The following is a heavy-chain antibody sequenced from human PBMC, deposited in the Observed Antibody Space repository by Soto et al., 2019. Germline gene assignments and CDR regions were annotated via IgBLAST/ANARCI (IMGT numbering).Heavy chain of an antibody. V-gene: IGHV3-30-3*01. CDR1: GFPFSSYS. J-gene: IGHJ3*02. Sequence: HPGGSLRLSCAASGFPFSSYSMHWVRQAPGKGLEWVAVISYDGSNKYYADSVKGRFTISRDNSKNTLYLQMNSLRAEDTAVYYCARDSSKQQLSDAFDIWGQGTMVTVSS. CDR3: ARDSSKQQLSDAFDI. CDR2: ISYDGSNK. D-gene: IGHD6-13*01.